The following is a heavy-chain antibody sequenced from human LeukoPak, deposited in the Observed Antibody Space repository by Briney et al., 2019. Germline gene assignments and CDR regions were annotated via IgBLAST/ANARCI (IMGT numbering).Heavy chain of an antibody. Sequence: SVKVSCKASGGTFSSYATSWVRQAPGQGLEWMGRIIPIFGTANYAQKFQGRVTITTDESTSTAYMELSSLRSEDTAVYYCARDQGQMYSSSYFDYWGQGTLVTVSS. CDR1: GGTFSSYA. V-gene: IGHV1-69*05. CDR2: IIPIFGTA. J-gene: IGHJ4*02. CDR3: ARDQGQMYSSSYFDY. D-gene: IGHD6-13*01.